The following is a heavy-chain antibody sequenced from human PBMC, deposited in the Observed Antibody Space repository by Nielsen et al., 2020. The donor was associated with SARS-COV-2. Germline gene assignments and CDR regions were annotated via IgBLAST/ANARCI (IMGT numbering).Heavy chain of an antibody. CDR3: AKDPHYGSGSYYGPLDY. Sequence: GGSLRLSCAASGFTFSSYAMSWVRQAPGKGLEWVSAISGSGGSTYYADSVKGRFTISRDNSKNTLYLQMNSLRAEDTAVYYCAKDPHYGSGSYYGPLDYWGQGTLVTVSS. V-gene: IGHV3-23*01. CDR2: ISGSGGST. J-gene: IGHJ4*02. CDR1: GFTFSSYA. D-gene: IGHD3-10*01.